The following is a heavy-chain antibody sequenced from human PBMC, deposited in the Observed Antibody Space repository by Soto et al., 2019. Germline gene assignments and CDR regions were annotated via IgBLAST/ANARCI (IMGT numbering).Heavy chain of an antibody. Sequence: ASVKVSCKAFGYTFNGYYMHWVRQAPGQGLEWMGWINPKSGATKYAQKFQGRVIMTRDTSMYTVYMEVMRLRSDDSAIYYCARDGLDDVDIPGWLHPWGQGTPVTVSS. J-gene: IGHJ5*02. D-gene: IGHD2-2*03. V-gene: IGHV1-2*02. CDR2: INPKSGAT. CDR3: ARDGLDDVDIPGWLHP. CDR1: GYTFNGYY.